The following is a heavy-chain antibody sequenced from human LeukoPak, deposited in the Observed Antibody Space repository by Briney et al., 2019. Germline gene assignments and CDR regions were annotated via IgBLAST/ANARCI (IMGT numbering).Heavy chain of an antibody. J-gene: IGHJ4*02. CDR3: ARARRDFWGDPFDY. D-gene: IGHD3-3*01. CDR2: ISGSSSFI. Sequence: GGSLRLSCAASGFTFSSYEMNWVRQAPGKVLEWVSSISGSSSFIYYADSVKGRFTISRDNAKNSLFLQMNSLRAEDTAVYYCARARRDFWGDPFDYWGLGTLVTVSS. V-gene: IGHV3-21*01. CDR1: GFTFSSYE.